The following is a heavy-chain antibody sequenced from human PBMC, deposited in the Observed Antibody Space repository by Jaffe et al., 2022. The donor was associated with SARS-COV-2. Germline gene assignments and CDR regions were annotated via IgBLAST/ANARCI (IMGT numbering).Heavy chain of an antibody. J-gene: IGHJ4*02. CDR3: VRDNDASGTGSFDY. V-gene: IGHV4-31*01. CDR1: GGSISRGAYH. D-gene: IGHD3-10*01. Sequence: QVQLQESGPGLVKPSQTLTLTCTVSGGSISRGAYHWNWIRQLPGKGLEWIGYIYGRGTAIYNPSLKSPVTISVDTSKNEFSLKLYSVSAADTAIYYCVRDNDASGTGSFDYWGQGTLVTVSS. CDR2: IYGRGTA.